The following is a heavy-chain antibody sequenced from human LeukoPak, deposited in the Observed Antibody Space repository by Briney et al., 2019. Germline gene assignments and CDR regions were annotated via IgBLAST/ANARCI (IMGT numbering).Heavy chain of an antibody. V-gene: IGHV4-59*01. CDR2: IYYSGST. J-gene: IGHJ4*02. CDR3: AKFPPDYYDSSGYHLTGY. D-gene: IGHD3-22*01. Sequence: KPSETLSLTCTVSGGSISSYYWSWIRQPPGKGLEWIGYIYYSGSTNYNPPLKSRVTISVDTSKNQFSLKLSSVTAADTAVYYCAKFPPDYYDSSGYHLTGYWGQGTLVTVSS. CDR1: GGSISSYY.